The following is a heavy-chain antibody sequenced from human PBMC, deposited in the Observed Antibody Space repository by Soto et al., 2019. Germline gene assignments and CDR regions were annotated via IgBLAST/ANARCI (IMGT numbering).Heavy chain of an antibody. CDR1: GFTFSHIA. Sequence: EVQLLESGGGLVLPGGSLRLSCTASGFTFSHIAMNWVRLAPGKGLEWVSIVGESGAHTYYADSVKGRFTISRDNSENTVYLQMNSLRDADTAVYYCAKELRGGLGAFDIWGQGTKVIVSS. CDR3: AKELRGGLGAFDI. CDR2: VGESGAHT. V-gene: IGHV3-23*01. D-gene: IGHD3-16*01. J-gene: IGHJ3*02.